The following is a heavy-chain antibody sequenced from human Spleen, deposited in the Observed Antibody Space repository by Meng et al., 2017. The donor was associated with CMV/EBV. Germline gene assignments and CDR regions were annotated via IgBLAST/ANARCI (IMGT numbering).Heavy chain of an antibody. CDR3: VRIVGATSRHWFDL. CDR2: IGSTGSAT. J-gene: IGHJ5*02. D-gene: IGHD1-26*01. Sequence: GGSLRLSCAVSGFTFSAYAMTWVRQAPGKGLEWVSAIGSTGSATYYAESVKGRFTLSRDNSKNTLYLQMNSLRVEDTALYHCVRIVGATSRHWFDLWGQGTLVTVSS. V-gene: IGHV3-23*01. CDR1: GFTFSAYA.